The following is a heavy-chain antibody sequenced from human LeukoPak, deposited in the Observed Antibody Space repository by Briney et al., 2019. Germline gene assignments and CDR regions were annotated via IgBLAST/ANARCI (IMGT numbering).Heavy chain of an antibody. Sequence: GASVKVSCKASGYTFTSYGISWVRQAPGQGLEWMGWISAYNGNTNYAQKLQGRVTMTTDASTSTAYMELRSLRSDDTAVYYCARESPCYYDSSGYGPWGQGTLVTVSS. D-gene: IGHD3-22*01. J-gene: IGHJ5*02. CDR3: ARESPCYYDSSGYGP. CDR1: GYTFTSYG. V-gene: IGHV1-18*01. CDR2: ISAYNGNT.